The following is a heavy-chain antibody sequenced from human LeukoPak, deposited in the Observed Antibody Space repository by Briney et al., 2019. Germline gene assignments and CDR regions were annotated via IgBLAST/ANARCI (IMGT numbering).Heavy chain of an antibody. V-gene: IGHV3-7*04. Sequence: GGSLRLSCVASGFTFSSYWMSWVRQAPGKGLEWVANIKQDGSEKYYVDSVKGRFTISRDNAKNSLYLQMNSLRAEDTAVYYCARGRPVLLWFGEADNFDYWGQGTLVTVSS. J-gene: IGHJ4*02. CDR3: ARGRPVLLWFGEADNFDY. CDR1: GFTFSSYW. D-gene: IGHD3-10*01. CDR2: IKQDGSEK.